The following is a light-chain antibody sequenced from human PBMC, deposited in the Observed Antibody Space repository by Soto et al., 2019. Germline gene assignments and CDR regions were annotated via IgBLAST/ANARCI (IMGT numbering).Light chain of an antibody. V-gene: IGKV3-20*01. CDR2: VAS. CDR1: QSVSSSY. Sequence: EIVLTQSPGTLSLSPGERATLSCRASQSVSSSYLAWYQHNPGQAPRLLIYVASSRATGIPDRFSGSGSGTDFTLTISRLEPEDFAVYYCQQYGRTPYTFGQGTKLEIK. CDR3: QQYGRTPYT. J-gene: IGKJ2*01.